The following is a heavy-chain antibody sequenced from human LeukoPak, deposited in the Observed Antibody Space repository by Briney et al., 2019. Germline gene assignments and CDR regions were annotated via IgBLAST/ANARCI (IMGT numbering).Heavy chain of an antibody. Sequence: VASVKVSCKASGYTFTGYYMHWVRQAPGQGLEWMGWINPNSGGTNYAQKFQGRVTMTGDTSISTAYMELSRLRSDDTAVYYCARGRSNWNALYYFDYWGQGTLVTVSS. J-gene: IGHJ4*02. CDR3: ARGRSNWNALYYFDY. D-gene: IGHD1-20*01. CDR1: GYTFTGYY. CDR2: INPNSGGT. V-gene: IGHV1-2*02.